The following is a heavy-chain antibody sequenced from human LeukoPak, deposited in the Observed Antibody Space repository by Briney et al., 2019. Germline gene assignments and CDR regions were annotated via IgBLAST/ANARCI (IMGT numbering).Heavy chain of an antibody. CDR2: ISSSSSTI. Sequence: PGGSLRLPCVASGFTFSSHWMSWVRQAPGKGLEWVSYISSSSSTIYYADSVKGRFTISRDNAKNSLYLQMNSLRDEDTAVYYCARVRHDSSGYYPDYWGQGTLVTVSS. J-gene: IGHJ4*02. CDR3: ARVRHDSSGYYPDY. CDR1: GFTFSSHW. D-gene: IGHD3-22*01. V-gene: IGHV3-48*02.